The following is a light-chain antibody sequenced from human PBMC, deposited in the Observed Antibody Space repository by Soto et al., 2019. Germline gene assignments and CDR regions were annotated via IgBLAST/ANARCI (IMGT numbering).Light chain of an antibody. CDR2: EVS. J-gene: IGLJ1*01. CDR1: SIDVGGYNY. Sequence: QSALTQPASVSGSPGQSITISCTGTSIDVGGYNYVSWYQQHPGKAPKLMIYEVSNRPSGVSNRFSGSKSGNTASLTISGLQAEDEADYYCSSYTSSSTPYVFGTGTKPSVL. CDR3: SSYTSSSTPYV. V-gene: IGLV2-14*01.